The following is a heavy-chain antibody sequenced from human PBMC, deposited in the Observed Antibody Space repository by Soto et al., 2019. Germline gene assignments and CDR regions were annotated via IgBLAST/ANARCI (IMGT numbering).Heavy chain of an antibody. CDR1: GGSISSYY. CDR3: ARHGPPWGYGDYDNAFDI. D-gene: IGHD4-17*01. CDR2: IYYSGST. Sequence: PSETLSLTCTVSGGSISSYYWSWIRQPPGKGLEWIGYIYYSGSTNYNPSLKSRVTISVDTSKNQFSLKPSSVTAADTAVYYCARHGPPWGYGDYDNAFDIWGQGTMVTVSS. J-gene: IGHJ3*02. V-gene: IGHV4-59*08.